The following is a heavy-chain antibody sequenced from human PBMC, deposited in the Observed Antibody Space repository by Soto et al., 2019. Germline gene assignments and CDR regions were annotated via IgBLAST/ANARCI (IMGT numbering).Heavy chain of an antibody. J-gene: IGHJ4*01. CDR3: ARSSGTYSDFDY. CDR1: GYTFTSYG. V-gene: IGHV1-18*01. Sequence: ASVKVSCKASGYTFTSYGISWVRQAPGQGLEWMGWISAYNGNTNYAQKLQGRVTMTRDTSISTAYMEPSSLKSDDTALYFCARSSGTYSDFDYWGQGTQVTVSS. CDR2: ISAYNGNT. D-gene: IGHD1-26*01.